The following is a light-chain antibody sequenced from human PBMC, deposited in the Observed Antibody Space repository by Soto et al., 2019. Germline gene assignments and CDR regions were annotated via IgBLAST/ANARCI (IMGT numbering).Light chain of an antibody. CDR3: CSYAGSSTLV. CDR1: SSDVGSYNL. CDR2: EGS. Sequence: QSALTQPASVSGSPGQSITISCTGTSSDVGSYNLVSWYQQHPGKAPKLMIYEGSKRPSGVSNRFSGSKSGNTASLTISGLQAEDEADYYCCSYAGSSTLVFGGGTKGDRP. V-gene: IGLV2-23*01. J-gene: IGLJ2*01.